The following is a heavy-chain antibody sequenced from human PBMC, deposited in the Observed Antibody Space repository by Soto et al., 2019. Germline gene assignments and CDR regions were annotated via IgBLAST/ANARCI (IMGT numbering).Heavy chain of an antibody. CDR2: ISSRGTTI. V-gene: IGHV3-11*01. CDR1: EFTFSDYY. Sequence: GVLRLSCAASEFTFSDYYMSWIRQAPGKGLEWVSYISSRGTTIYYADSVKGRFTISRDNAKNSLYLQVNSLRAEDTAVYYCARWGTSTARRDFDLWGQGTLGTVSS. D-gene: IGHD6-6*01. CDR3: ARWGTSTARRDFDL. J-gene: IGHJ4*02.